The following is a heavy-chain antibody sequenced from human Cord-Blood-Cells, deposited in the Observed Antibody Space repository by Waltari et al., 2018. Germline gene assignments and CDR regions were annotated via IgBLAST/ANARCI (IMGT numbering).Heavy chain of an antibody. J-gene: IGHJ6*02. Sequence: QVQLLQSGAELKKPGASVKVSCKASAYTFTSYTINWVRQALGQGLEWMGGRGGTKPKIDNRGYANKCQGGSTITRNTTRSTAYMDLGSVRSEDTAVYYCARGLRSMVLGVDYYGMDVWGQGTTVTVAS. CDR3: ARGLRSMVLGVDYYGMDV. D-gene: IGHD3-10*01. CDR2: RGGTKPKIDNR. V-gene: IGHV1-8*01. CDR1: AYTFTSYT.